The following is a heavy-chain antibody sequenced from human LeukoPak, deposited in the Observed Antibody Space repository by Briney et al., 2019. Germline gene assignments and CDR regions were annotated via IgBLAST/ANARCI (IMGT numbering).Heavy chain of an antibody. D-gene: IGHD3-3*01. Sequence: SETLSLTCTVSGGSLSSGSYYWSWLRQPAGKGLEWIGRIYTSGSTNYNPSLKSRVTISVDTSKNQFSLKLSSVTAADTAVYYCARSGIGVVIDSTNWFDPWGQGTLVTVSS. J-gene: IGHJ5*02. CDR3: ARSGIGVVIDSTNWFDP. CDR2: IYTSGST. CDR1: GGSLSSGSYY. V-gene: IGHV4-61*02.